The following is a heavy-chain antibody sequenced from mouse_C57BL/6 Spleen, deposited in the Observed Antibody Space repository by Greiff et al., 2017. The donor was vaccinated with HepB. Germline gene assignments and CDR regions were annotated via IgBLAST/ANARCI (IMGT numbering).Heavy chain of an antibody. J-gene: IGHJ3*01. CDR2: ISNGGGST. Sequence: EVKLMESGGGLVQPGGSLKLSCAASGFTFSDYYMYWVRQTPEKRLEWVAYISNGGGSTYYPDTVKGRFTISRDNAKNTLYLQMSRLKSEDTAMYYCARLDYGSSYVWFAYWGQGTLVTVSA. CDR3: ARLDYGSSYVWFAY. CDR1: GFTFSDYY. D-gene: IGHD1-1*01. V-gene: IGHV5-12*01.